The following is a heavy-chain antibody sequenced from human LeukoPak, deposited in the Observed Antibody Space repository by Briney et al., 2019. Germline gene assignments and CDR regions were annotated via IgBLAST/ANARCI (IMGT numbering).Heavy chain of an antibody. Sequence: PGGSLRLSCAASGFSFSSYGMHWVRQAPGKGLEWVAVIWYDGSNKYYADSVKGRFTISRDNSKNTLYLQMNSLRAEDTAVYYCATAGGIAVAGRDYWGQGTLVTVSS. J-gene: IGHJ4*02. V-gene: IGHV3-30*02. CDR2: IWYDGSNK. CDR1: GFSFSSYG. D-gene: IGHD6-19*01. CDR3: ATAGGIAVAGRDY.